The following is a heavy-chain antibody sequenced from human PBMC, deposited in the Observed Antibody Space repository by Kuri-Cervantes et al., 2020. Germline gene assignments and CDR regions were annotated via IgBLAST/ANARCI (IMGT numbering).Heavy chain of an antibody. V-gene: IGHV3-30-3*01. J-gene: IGHJ4*02. CDR3: ARVAVTTDFDY. D-gene: IGHD4-17*01. CDR1: GFTFSSYA. CDR2: ISYDGSNK. Sequence: GGSLRLSCEASGFTFSSYAMHWVRQAPGRGLEWVAVISYDGSNKYYVDSVKGRFTISRDNSKNTLYLQMNSLRAEDTAVYYCARVAVTTDFDYWGQGTLVTVSS.